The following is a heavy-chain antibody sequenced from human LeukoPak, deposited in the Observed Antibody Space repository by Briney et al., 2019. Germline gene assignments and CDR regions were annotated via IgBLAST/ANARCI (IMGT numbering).Heavy chain of an antibody. J-gene: IGHJ4*02. V-gene: IGHV4-61*09. CDR3: ARAHVYYDYVWGSYRYSYFDY. CDR2: VFTSGTT. D-gene: IGHD3-16*02. Sequence: SETLSLTCTVSGGSISSGSYYWSWIRQPAGKGLEWVGHVFTSGTTNYNPSPKSRVTMSIDTSKNQFSLKLSSVTAADTAVYYCARAHVYYDYVWGSYRYSYFDYWGQGTLVTVSS. CDR1: GGSISSGSYY.